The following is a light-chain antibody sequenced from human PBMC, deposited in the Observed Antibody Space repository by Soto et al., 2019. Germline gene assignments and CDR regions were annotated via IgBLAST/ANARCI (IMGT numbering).Light chain of an antibody. CDR2: DAS. J-gene: IGKJ1*01. Sequence: EIVLTQSPATLSLSPGERATLSCRASQSVSSYLAWYQQKPGQTPRLLIYDASNRATGIPARFSGSGSGTDFTLTISSLEPGDFAVYYGQQRSNWPRTFGQGTKVEIK. CDR3: QQRSNWPRT. V-gene: IGKV3-11*01. CDR1: QSVSSY.